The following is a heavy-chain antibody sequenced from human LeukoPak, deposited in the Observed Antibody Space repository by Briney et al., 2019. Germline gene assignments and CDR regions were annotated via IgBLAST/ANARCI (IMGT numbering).Heavy chain of an antibody. CDR1: GGSISSYY. CDR3: ARIRSSGYTDY. D-gene: IGHD3-22*01. V-gene: IGHV4-59*01. Sequence: PSETLSLTCTVSGGSISSYYWSWIRQPPGKGLEWIGYIYYSGSTNYNPSLKSRVTISVETSKNQFSLKLSSVTAADTAVYYCARIRSSGYTDYWGQGTLVTVSS. CDR2: IYYSGST. J-gene: IGHJ4*02.